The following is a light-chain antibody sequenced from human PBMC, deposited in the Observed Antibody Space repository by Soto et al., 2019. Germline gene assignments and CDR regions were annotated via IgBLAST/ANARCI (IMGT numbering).Light chain of an antibody. V-gene: IGKV1-33*01. CDR2: DAS. CDR3: QQYDNLLAPT. CDR1: QDISSY. J-gene: IGKJ4*01. Sequence: DIQMTQSPSSLSASVGDRVTITCQASQDISSYLNWFQQKPGKAPNLLIFDASKLQTEVPSRFSGSGSGTDFTFTISGLQPEDIATYYCQQYDNLLAPTFGGGTRVDI.